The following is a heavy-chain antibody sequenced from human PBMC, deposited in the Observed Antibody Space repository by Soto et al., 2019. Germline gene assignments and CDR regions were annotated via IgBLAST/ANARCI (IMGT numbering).Heavy chain of an antibody. CDR3: GKDLSPLNSGYEGVMDV. V-gene: IGHV3-9*01. CDR1: GFTFDDNA. J-gene: IGHJ6*02. D-gene: IGHD5-12*01. Sequence: EVQLVESGGGLVQPGRSLRLSCAVSGFTFDDNAMHWVRQAPGKGLEWVSGISWISGRMGYADSVKGRFTISRDSAKNSLYLQMRSLRAEDTALYYCGKDLSPLNSGYEGVMDVWGQGITVTVSS. CDR2: ISWISGRM.